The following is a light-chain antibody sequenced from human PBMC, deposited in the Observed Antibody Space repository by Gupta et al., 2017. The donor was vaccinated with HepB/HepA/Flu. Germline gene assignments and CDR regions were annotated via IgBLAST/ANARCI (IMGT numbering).Light chain of an antibody. CDR1: QRISNY. CDR2: ETS. Sequence: DIQMTQSPSSLSASVGDRVTITCRASQRISNYLNWYQQKPGKAPKLVIHETSALQSGVPSRFSGSGSGTDFTLTIDFLQPEDFATYYCQQSYTYPWTFGQGTKVEI. J-gene: IGKJ1*01. V-gene: IGKV1-39*01. CDR3: QQSYTYPWT.